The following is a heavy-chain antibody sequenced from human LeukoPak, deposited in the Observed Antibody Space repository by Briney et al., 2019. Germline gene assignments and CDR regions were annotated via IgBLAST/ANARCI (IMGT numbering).Heavy chain of an antibody. Sequence: ASVKVSCKVSGYTLTSYDINWVRQATGQGLEWMGWMNPNSGNTGYAQKFQGRVTMTRNTSISTAYMELSSLRSEDTAVYYCARGSKSGVPAATDYWGQGTLVTVSS. D-gene: IGHD2-2*01. CDR1: GYTLTSYD. J-gene: IGHJ4*02. CDR2: MNPNSGNT. CDR3: ARGSKSGVPAATDY. V-gene: IGHV1-8*01.